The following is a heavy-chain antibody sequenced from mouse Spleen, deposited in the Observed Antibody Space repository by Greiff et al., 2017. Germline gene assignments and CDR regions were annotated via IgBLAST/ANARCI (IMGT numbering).Heavy chain of an antibody. CDR1: GFSLTSYG. V-gene: IGHV2-6*02. Sequence: VMLVESGPGLVAPSQSLSITCTVSGFSLTSYGVHWVRQPPGKGLEWLVVIWSDGSTTYNSALKSRLSISKDNSKSQVFLKMNSLQTDDTAMYYCARKGNYGSSYAMDYWGQGTSVTVSS. CDR2: IWSDGST. J-gene: IGHJ4*01. CDR3: ARKGNYGSSYAMDY. D-gene: IGHD1-1*01.